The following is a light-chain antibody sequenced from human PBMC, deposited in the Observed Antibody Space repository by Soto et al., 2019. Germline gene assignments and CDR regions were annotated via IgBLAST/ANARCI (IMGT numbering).Light chain of an antibody. Sequence: EIVLTQSPGTLSLSPGERATLSCRASQKVDSAYLAWYQQKPGQAPRLLIYGASSRATGIPDRFSGSGSGTTFTLTISRLGPEDFAVYYCQQYGSSPPYTFGQGTKLEIK. CDR3: QQYGSSPPYT. CDR2: GAS. CDR1: QKVDSAY. V-gene: IGKV3-20*01. J-gene: IGKJ2*01.